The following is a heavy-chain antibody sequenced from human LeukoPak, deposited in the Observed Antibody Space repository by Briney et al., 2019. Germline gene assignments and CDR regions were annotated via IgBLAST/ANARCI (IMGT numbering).Heavy chain of an antibody. CDR1: GGSFSGYY. V-gene: IGHV4-34*01. CDR3: ARLSGVYYFDY. J-gene: IGHJ4*02. D-gene: IGHD3-10*01. CDR2: INHSGST. Sequence: SETLSLTCAVCGGSFSGYYWSWIRQPPGKGLEWIGEINHSGSTNYNPSLKSRVTISVDTSKNQFSLKLSSVTAADTAVYYCARLSGVYYFDYWGQGTLVTVSS.